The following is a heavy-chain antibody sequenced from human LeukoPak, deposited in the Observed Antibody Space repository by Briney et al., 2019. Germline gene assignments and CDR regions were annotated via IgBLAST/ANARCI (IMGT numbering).Heavy chain of an antibody. V-gene: IGHV4-34*01. CDR2: INHSGST. J-gene: IGHJ4*02. Sequence: LSETLSLTCAVYGGSFSGYYWSWIRQPPGKGLEWIGEINHSGSTNYNPSLKSRVTISVDTSKNQFSLKLSSVTAADTAVYYCAISPVLRFLEWLPSFDYWGQGTLVTVSS. CDR3: AISPVLRFLEWLPSFDY. CDR1: GGSFSGYY. D-gene: IGHD3-3*01.